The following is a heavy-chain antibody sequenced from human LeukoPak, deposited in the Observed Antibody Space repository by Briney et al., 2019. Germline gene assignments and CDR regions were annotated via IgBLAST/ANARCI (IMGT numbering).Heavy chain of an antibody. J-gene: IGHJ4*02. V-gene: IGHV1-24*01. CDR3: ATDDPVMLTFGGVINLPFDY. D-gene: IGHD3-16*02. CDR2: FDRENGEI. CDR1: GGTFSFYA. Sequence: ASVKVSCKASGGTFSFYAISWERQAPGKGLEWMGGFDRENGEIVYAQKFKGRVTLTEDTSTDTAYMELSSLSSEDTAMYYCATDDPVMLTFGGVINLPFDYWGRGTLVTVSS.